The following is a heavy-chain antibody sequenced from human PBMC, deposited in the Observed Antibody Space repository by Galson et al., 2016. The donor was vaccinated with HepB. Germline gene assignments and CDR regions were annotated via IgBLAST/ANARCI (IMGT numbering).Heavy chain of an antibody. V-gene: IGHV1-24*01. CDR3: ATDRLGWSGYYNY. CDR1: GDTLTELS. CDR2: FDPESGET. D-gene: IGHD3-3*01. J-gene: IGHJ4*02. Sequence: SVKVSCKVSGDTLTELSMHWVRQAPGKGLEWMGGFDPESGETLYAQRFQGRVTVTEDTSTDTAHMELNSLRSEDTAVYYCATDRLGWSGYYNYWGQGTLVTASS.